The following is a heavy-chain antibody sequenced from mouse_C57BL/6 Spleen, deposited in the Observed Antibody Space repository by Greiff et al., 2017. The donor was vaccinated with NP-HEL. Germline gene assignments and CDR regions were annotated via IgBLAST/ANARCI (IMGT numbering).Heavy chain of an antibody. CDR1: GFTFSDYG. D-gene: IGHD1-1*01. J-gene: IGHJ1*03. V-gene: IGHV5-17*01. CDR3: ARPAVVATRYFDV. Sequence: EVMLVESGGGLVKPGGSLKLSCAASGFTFSDYGMHWVRQAPEKGLEWVAYISSCSSTIYYADTVKGRFTISRDNAKNTLFLQMTSLRSEDTAMYYCARPAVVATRYFDVWGTGTTVTVSS. CDR2: ISSCSSTI.